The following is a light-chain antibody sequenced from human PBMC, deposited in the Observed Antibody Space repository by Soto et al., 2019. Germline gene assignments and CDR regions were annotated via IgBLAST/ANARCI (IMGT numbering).Light chain of an antibody. CDR3: QQYGSSLFT. Sequence: EIVLTQSPGTLSLSPGERATLSCRASQSVSSSYLAWYQQKPGQAPRLLIYGASSRATGIPDRFRGSVSGTDFALTISRLEPEDFAEYYCQQYGSSLFTFGPGTKVDI. V-gene: IGKV3-20*01. CDR1: QSVSSSY. CDR2: GAS. J-gene: IGKJ3*01.